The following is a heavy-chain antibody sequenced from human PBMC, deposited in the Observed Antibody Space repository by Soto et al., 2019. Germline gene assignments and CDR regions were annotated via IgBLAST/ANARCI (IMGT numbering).Heavy chain of an antibody. CDR2: IYTSGST. CDR3: ARVGRGNVSSYYYGMDV. D-gene: IGHD1-26*01. CDR1: GGSISSYY. J-gene: IGHJ6*02. Sequence: PSETLSLTCTASGGSISSYYWSWIRQPAGKGLEWIGRIYTSGSTNYNPSLKSRVTMSVDTSKNQFSLKLSSVTAADTAVYYSARVGRGNVSSYYYGMDVWGQGTTVPVSS. V-gene: IGHV4-4*07.